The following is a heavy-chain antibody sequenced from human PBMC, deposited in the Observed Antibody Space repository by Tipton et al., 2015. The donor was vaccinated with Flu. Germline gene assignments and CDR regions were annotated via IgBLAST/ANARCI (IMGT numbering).Heavy chain of an antibody. D-gene: IGHD3-10*01. Sequence: TLSLTCTVSGDSISSGGAYWSWIRQHPGKGLEWIGGIYYSGSTYYSPSLKSRLTITIHTSVNQFSLKLNSVTAADTAVYYCARDQGFGDGLAYDYYLLDVWGQGTTVTVSS. CDR1: GDSISSGGAY. CDR2: IYYSGST. V-gene: IGHV4-31*03. J-gene: IGHJ6*02. CDR3: ARDQGFGDGLAYDYYLLDV.